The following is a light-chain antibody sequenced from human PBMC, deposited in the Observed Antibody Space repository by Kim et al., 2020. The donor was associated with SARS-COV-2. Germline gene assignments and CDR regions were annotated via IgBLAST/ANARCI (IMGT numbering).Light chain of an antibody. CDR1: QGNSNY. J-gene: IGKJ3*01. CDR2: AAS. CDR3: QQLNSYPFT. V-gene: IGKV1-9*01. Sequence: ASGGDRVTTSWASRQGNSNYLAWYQQKRGQAPMLLNCAASTVANGVPSRFSGSGSGTDFTLTISSLQPEDFANYCCQQLNSYPFTFGQGTKVDIK.